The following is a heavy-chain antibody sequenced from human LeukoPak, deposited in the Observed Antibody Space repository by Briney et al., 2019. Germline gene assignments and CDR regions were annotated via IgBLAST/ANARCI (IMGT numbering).Heavy chain of an antibody. CDR2: IYYSGTT. CDR1: GGSISSYY. Sequence: SETLSLTCTVSGGSISSYYWSWIRQPPGKGLEWIGYIYYSGTTNYNPSLKSRVTISVDTAKNQFSLKLSSVTAADTAVYYCARGVYIAAAQYGYWGQGTLVTVSS. J-gene: IGHJ4*02. V-gene: IGHV4-59*01. CDR3: ARGVYIAAAQYGY. D-gene: IGHD6-13*01.